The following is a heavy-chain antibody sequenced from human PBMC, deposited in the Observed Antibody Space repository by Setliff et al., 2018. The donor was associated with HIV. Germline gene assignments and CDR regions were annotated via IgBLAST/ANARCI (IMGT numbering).Heavy chain of an antibody. CDR3: ARDGYTNGYGYYYFYMDV. V-gene: IGHV4-59*12. D-gene: IGHD5-18*01. Sequence: PSATLSLTCTVSGDSISGYYWSWIRQSPGKGLEWIGFIYETGSTYYNPSLKSRVSISIDTSKNQFSLKLSSVTAADTAVYFCARDGYTNGYGYYYFYMDVWGKGTTVTVSS. J-gene: IGHJ6*03. CDR2: IYETGST. CDR1: GDSISGYY.